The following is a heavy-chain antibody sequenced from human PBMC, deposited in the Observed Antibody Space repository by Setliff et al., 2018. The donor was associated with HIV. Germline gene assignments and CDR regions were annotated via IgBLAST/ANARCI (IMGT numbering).Heavy chain of an antibody. D-gene: IGHD5-18*01. J-gene: IGHJ4*02. V-gene: IGHV3-74*01. CDR2: INIDGGST. CDR1: GFTVRSYW. CDR3: ASIELAAMVPVDY. Sequence: GESLKISCAASGFTVRSYWMYWVRQPPGKGLVWVSRINIDGGSTNYADSVKGRFTISRDNAKNTLYLQMNGLSAEDTAVYYCASIELAAMVPVDYWGQGTLVTSPQ.